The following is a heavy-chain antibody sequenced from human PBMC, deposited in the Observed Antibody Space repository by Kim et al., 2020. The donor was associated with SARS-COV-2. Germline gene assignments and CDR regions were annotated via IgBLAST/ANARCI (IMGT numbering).Heavy chain of an antibody. J-gene: IGHJ5*02. CDR3: ARDGGATTVQGFDP. Sequence: ADSVKGRFTISRDNAKNSLYLQMNSLRAEDTAVYYCARDGGATTVQGFDPWGQGTLVTVSS. D-gene: IGHD1-26*01. V-gene: IGHV3-11*01.